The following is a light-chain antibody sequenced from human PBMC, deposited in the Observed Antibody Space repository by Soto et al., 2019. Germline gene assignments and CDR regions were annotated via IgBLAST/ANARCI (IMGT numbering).Light chain of an antibody. V-gene: IGLV2-23*01. CDR2: EGS. Sequence: QSVLTQPASVSGSPGQSITISCTGTSSDVGTYNLVSWYQQRPGKAPKLMIYEGSKRPSGVSNRFSGSKSGNTASLTISGLRAEDEADYYCCSYAGSITYVFGTGTKVTVL. CDR3: CSYAGSITYV. CDR1: SSDVGTYNL. J-gene: IGLJ1*01.